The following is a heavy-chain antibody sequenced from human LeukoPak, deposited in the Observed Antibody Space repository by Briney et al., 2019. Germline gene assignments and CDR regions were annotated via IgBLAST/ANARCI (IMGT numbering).Heavy chain of an antibody. Sequence: PSETLSLTCAVYGGSFSGYYWIWIRQPPGNGLEWIAEINHSGSTNYNPSLKSRVTISVDTSKNQFSLKLSSVTAADTAVYYCARANLTHTYYFDYWGQGTLVTVSS. CDR3: ARANLTHTYYFDY. CDR2: INHSGST. D-gene: IGHD4/OR15-4a*01. J-gene: IGHJ4*02. CDR1: GGSFSGYY. V-gene: IGHV4-34*01.